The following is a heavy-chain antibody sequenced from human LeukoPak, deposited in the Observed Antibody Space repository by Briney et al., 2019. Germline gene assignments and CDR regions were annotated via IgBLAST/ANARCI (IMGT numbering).Heavy chain of an antibody. J-gene: IGHJ4*02. V-gene: IGHV3-48*03. Sequence: PGGSLRLSCAASGFTFSSYEMNWVRQAPGKGLEWVSYISSSGSTIYYAGSVKGRFTISRDNAKNSLYLQMNSLRAEDTAVYYCARARSSSWPNWGQGTLVTVSS. CDR1: GFTFSSYE. D-gene: IGHD6-13*01. CDR3: ARARSSSWPN. CDR2: ISSSGSTI.